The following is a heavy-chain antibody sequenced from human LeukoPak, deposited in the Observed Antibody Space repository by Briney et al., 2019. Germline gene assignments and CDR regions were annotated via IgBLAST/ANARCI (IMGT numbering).Heavy chain of an antibody. CDR3: ARGEDIVATIRGFDP. J-gene: IGHJ5*02. CDR2: IVVGSGNT. V-gene: IGHV1-58*02. Sequence: GASVKVSCKASGFTFTSSAMQWVRQARGQRLEWIGWIVVGSGNTNYAQKFQERVTITRDMSTSTAYMELSSLRSEDTAVYYCARGEDIVATIRGFDPWGQGTLVTVSS. CDR1: GFTFTSSA. D-gene: IGHD5-12*01.